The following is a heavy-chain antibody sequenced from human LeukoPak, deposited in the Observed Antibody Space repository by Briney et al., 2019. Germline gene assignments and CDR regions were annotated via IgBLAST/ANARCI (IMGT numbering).Heavy chain of an antibody. CDR3: ARGIEWMGATTFDY. Sequence: SETLSLTCTVSGGSISSYYWSWIRQPPGKGLEWIGYIYYSGNTNYNPSLKSRVTISVDTSKNRFSLKLSSVTAADTAVYYCARGIEWMGATTFDYWGQGTLVTVSS. CDR1: GGSISSYY. V-gene: IGHV4-59*01. J-gene: IGHJ4*02. CDR2: IYYSGNT. D-gene: IGHD1-26*01.